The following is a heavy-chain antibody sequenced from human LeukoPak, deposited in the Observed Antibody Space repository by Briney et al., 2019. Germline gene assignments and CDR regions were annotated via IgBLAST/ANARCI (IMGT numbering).Heavy chain of an antibody. V-gene: IGHV3-53*01. J-gene: IGHJ4*02. D-gene: IGHD3-22*01. CDR1: GFTVSSNY. Sequence: PGGSLRLSCAASGFTVSSNYMSWVRQAPGKGLEWVSVIYSGGSTYYADSVRGRFTISRDNPKNTLYLQMNSLRAEDTAVYYCASYYYDSSGYLLFDYWGQGTLVTVSS. CDR3: ASYYYDSSGYLLFDY. CDR2: IYSGGST.